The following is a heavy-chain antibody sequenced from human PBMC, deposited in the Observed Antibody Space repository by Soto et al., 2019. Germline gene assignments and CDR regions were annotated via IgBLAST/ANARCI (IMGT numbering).Heavy chain of an antibody. D-gene: IGHD1-7*01. CDR2: ISYSGHT. Sequence: QVRLQESGPGLVKPSETLSLTCTVSGGSITSITNHYCSWIRQPPGKGLEWIGYISYSGHTSYNPSLKSRVILSVDPSKNQVSLNLASVTAADTAVYYCATQGFGTLHGLVDVWGQGTTVTVS. CDR1: GGSITSITNHY. CDR3: ATQGFGTLHGLVDV. V-gene: IGHV4-59*08. J-gene: IGHJ6*02.